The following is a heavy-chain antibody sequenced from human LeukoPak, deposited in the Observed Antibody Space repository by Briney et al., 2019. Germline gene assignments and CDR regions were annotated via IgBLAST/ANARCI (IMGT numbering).Heavy chain of an antibody. D-gene: IGHD3-10*01. V-gene: IGHV3-30*02. CDR2: IKFDGSQK. J-gene: IGHJ4*02. CDR3: ARRLHDSGSYSADY. CDR1: GFTFSSFD. Sequence: TGGSLRLSCAPSGFTFSSFDMHWVRQRPDKGLEWVAFIKFDGSQKYYAASVRGRFTVSRYNSRNMLYLQLDSLRDDDTAVYFCARRLHDSGSYSADYWGQGTLVTVSS.